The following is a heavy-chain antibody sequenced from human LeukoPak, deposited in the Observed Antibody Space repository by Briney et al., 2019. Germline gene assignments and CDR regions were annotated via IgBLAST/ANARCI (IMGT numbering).Heavy chain of an antibody. V-gene: IGHV3-30*18. CDR2: ISYDGSNK. D-gene: IGHD2-15*01. CDR3: AKDLSRLPGDN. J-gene: IGHJ4*02. Sequence: GRSLRLSCAASGFTFSSYGMHWVRQAPGKGLEWVAVISYDGSNKYYADSVKGRFTISRDNSKNTLYLQMNSLRAEDTTVYYCAKDLSRLPGDNWGQGTLVTVSS. CDR1: GFTFSSYG.